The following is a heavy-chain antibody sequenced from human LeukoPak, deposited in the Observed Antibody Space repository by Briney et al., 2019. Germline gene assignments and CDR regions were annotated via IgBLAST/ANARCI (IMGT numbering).Heavy chain of an antibody. CDR2: IYPGDSDT. CDR1: GYIFSTYW. Sequence: GESLKISCKGSGYIFSTYWIGWVRQMPGKGLQWMGIIYPGDSDTRYSRSFQGQVTISADTSFNTAYLQWSSLKASDTAMYFCARQTSQGFDPWGQGTLVTVSS. V-gene: IGHV5-51*01. J-gene: IGHJ5*02. CDR3: ARQTSQGFDP.